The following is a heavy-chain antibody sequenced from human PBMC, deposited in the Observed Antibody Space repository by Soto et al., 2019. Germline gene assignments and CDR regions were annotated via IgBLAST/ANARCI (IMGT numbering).Heavy chain of an antibody. V-gene: IGHV4-59*01. D-gene: IGHD6-13*01. CDR2: IYYSGST. CDR3: ARVRRISYSSSWLHYYYGMDV. J-gene: IGHJ6*02. CDR1: GGSISSYY. Sequence: SETLSLTCTVSGGSISSYYRSWIRQPPGKGLEWIGYIYYSGSTNYNPSLKSRVTISVDTSKNQFSLKLSSVTAADTAVYYCARVRRISYSSSWLHYYYGMDVWGQGTTVTVSS.